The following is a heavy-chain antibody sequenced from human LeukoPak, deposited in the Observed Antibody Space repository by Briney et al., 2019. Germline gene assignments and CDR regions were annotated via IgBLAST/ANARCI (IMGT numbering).Heavy chain of an antibody. CDR2: INHSGGT. CDR1: SGSFSGYY. CDR3: ARQRTQIESITMIAVRYYYYGMDV. J-gene: IGHJ6*02. Sequence: KPSETLSLTCAVYSGSFSGYYWSWIRQPPGKGLEWIGKINHSGGTNCNPSLKSRVTISVDTSKNQFSLKLSSVTAADTAVYYCARQRTQIESITMIAVRYYYYGMDVWGQGTTVTVSS. V-gene: IGHV4-34*01. D-gene: IGHD3-22*01.